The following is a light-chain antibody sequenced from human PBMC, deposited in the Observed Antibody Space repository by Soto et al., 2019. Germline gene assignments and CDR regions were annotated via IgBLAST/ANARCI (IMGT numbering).Light chain of an antibody. V-gene: IGKV1-5*03. Sequence: DIQMTQSPSTLSASVGDRVTITCRASQSISGWLAWYQQKPGKAPNLLIYKASTLESGVPSRFSGSGSGTEFTLTISSLKPDDFATYYCLQSNSYPWTLGQGTKVDIK. J-gene: IGKJ1*01. CDR2: KAS. CDR1: QSISGW. CDR3: LQSNSYPWT.